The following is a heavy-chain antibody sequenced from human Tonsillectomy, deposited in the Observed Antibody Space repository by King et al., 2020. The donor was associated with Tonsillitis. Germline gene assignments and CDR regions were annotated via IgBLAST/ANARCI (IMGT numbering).Heavy chain of an antibody. Sequence: LQLQESGPGLVKPSETLSLTCTVSGGSISSSSYYWGWIRQPPGKGLEWIGNIYYSGNTYYNPSLKSRVTISVDTSKNHFSLKLSSVTAADTAVYYCARHAYYYDTSGYYLFDYWGQGTLVTVSS. J-gene: IGHJ4*02. CDR3: ARHAYYYDTSGYYLFDY. CDR1: GGSISSSSYY. D-gene: IGHD3-22*01. CDR2: IYYSGNT. V-gene: IGHV4-39*07.